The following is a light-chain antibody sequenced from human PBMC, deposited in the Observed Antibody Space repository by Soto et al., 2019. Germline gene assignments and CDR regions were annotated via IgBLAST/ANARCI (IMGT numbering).Light chain of an antibody. J-gene: IGKJ4*01. CDR1: QGIRNW. V-gene: IGKV1D-12*01. CDR3: QQTDSFPLS. Sequence: DIQMTQSPSSVPASVGDRVTITCRASQGIRNWLAWYQQTPGKAPELLIFAASSMQSGVPSRFSGRGSGTEFTLNIDSLQPEDFATYYCQQTDSFPLSFGGGTKVDIK. CDR2: AAS.